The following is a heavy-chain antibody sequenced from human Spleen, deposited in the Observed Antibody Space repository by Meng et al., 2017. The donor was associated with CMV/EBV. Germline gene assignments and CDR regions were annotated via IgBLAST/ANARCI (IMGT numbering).Heavy chain of an antibody. CDR1: GYTFTAHY. CDR2: IHPHRGDT. V-gene: IGHV1-2*02. D-gene: IGHD5-18*01. J-gene: IGHJ6*02. Sequence: ASVKVSCKASGYTFTAHYFHWVRQAPGQGLEWMGWIHPHRGDTNYAQQFQGRVTLARDTSINTGYMELSSLSSEDTAVYYCAREGRYSHGNDYYYGMDVWGQGTTVTVSS. CDR3: AREGRYSHGNDYYYGMDV.